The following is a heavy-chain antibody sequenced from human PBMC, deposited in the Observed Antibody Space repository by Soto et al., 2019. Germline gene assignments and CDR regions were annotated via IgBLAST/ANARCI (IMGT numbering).Heavy chain of an antibody. CDR2: IYDSGNT. Sequence: PSETLSLTCTVSDGSISRYYRSWLRQPPGKGLEWIGYIYDSGNTIYNPSLKSRVTISVDRPNNQFSLKLRSVTAADTAIYYCAGDIRSGSYRFDYWGQGTLVTVSS. CDR3: AGDIRSGSYRFDY. CDR1: DGSISRYY. V-gene: IGHV4-59*08. J-gene: IGHJ4*02. D-gene: IGHD1-26*01.